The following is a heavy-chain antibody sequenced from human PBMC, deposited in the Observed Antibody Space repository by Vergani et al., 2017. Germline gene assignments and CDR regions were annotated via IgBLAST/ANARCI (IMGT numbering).Heavy chain of an antibody. D-gene: IGHD3-10*01. CDR2: IYYSGST. CDR1: GGSISSSSYY. Sequence: QLQLQESGPGLVKPSETLSLTCTVSGGSISSSSYYWGWIRQPPGKGLEWIGSIYYSGSTYYNPSLKSRVTISVDTSKNQFSLKLSSVTAAATAVYYCARHCFRGVNKRYYYGSVISYDAFDIWGQGTMVTVSS. CDR3: ARHCFRGVNKRYYYGSVISYDAFDI. J-gene: IGHJ3*02. V-gene: IGHV4-39*01.